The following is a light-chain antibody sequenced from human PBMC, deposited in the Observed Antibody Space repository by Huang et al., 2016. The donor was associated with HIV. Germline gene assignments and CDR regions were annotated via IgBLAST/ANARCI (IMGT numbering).Light chain of an antibody. CDR1: QTIGTY. J-gene: IGKJ4*01. CDR2: EGA. V-gene: IGKV3-11*01. Sequence: EVVLTQSPPTLSLFPGETATLSFRASQTIGTYVAWYQQRPGQGQRLLIYEGANRAAGVPARISGAGSGTTFTLSISGRESEDFGVYYCQQRRSWPLTFGGGDQGGGQ. CDR3: QQRRSWPLT.